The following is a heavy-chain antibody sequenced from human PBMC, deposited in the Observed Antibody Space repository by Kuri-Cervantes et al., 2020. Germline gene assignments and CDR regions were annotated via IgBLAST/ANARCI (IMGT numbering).Heavy chain of an antibody. CDR2: IYTSGST. CDR1: GGSISSGSYY. J-gene: IGHJ4*02. CDR3: GDSSGWYFFWGR. D-gene: IGHD6-19*01. Sequence: SETLSLTCTVSGGSISSGSYYWSWIRQPAGKGLEWIGRIYTSGSTNYNPSLKSRVTISVDTSKNQFSLKLSSVTAADTAVYYFGDSSGWYFFWGRWGQGTLVTVSS. V-gene: IGHV4-61*02.